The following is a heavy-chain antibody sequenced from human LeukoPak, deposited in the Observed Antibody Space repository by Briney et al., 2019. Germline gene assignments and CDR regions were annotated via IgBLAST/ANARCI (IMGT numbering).Heavy chain of an antibody. CDR2: INPKSGGT. D-gene: IGHD5-12*01. V-gene: IGHV1-2*06. CDR1: GYTFTGYY. CDR3: ARDSRYSGYD. J-gene: IGHJ4*02. Sequence: ASVNVSCKASGYTFTGYYMHLVRPAPGQGLDWMGRINPKSGGTNYEQKFQGRVTMTRDTSISTAYMELSRLRSDDTAVYYCARDSRYSGYDWGQGTLVTVSS.